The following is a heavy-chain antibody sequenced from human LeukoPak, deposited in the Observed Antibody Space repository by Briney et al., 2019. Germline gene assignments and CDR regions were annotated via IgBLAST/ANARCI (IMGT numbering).Heavy chain of an antibody. CDR2: IYYSGST. D-gene: IGHD4-17*01. J-gene: IGHJ4*02. Sequence: PSETLSLTCTVSGGSISSSSYYWGWLRQPPGKGLEWIGSIYYSGSTYYNPSLKSRVTISVDTSKNQFSLKLSSVTAADTAVYYCARDNDYGYYWGQGTLVTVSS. CDR3: ARDNDYGYY. CDR1: GGSISSSSYY. V-gene: IGHV4-39*07.